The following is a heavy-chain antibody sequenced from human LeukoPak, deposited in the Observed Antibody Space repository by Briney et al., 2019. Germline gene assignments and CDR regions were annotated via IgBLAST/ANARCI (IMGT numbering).Heavy chain of an antibody. V-gene: IGHV4-59*08. CDR2: IYYSGST. D-gene: IGHD6-19*01. CDR1: GGSISSSY. Sequence: SQTLSLTCAVSGGSISSSYWSWIRQPPGKGLEWIGYIYYSGSTNYNPSFKSRVAISVDTSKNQFSLKLSSVTAADTAVYYCATWGIAVAGTFDYWGQGTLVTVST. J-gene: IGHJ4*02. CDR3: ATWGIAVAGTFDY.